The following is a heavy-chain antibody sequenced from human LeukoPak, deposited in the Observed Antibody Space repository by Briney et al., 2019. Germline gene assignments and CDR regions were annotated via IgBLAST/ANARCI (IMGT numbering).Heavy chain of an antibody. V-gene: IGHV3-23*01. J-gene: IGHJ4*02. CDR2: ISGSGANT. CDR3: TKEASQSYGRT. Sequence: GGSLSLSCAASGLTFSSYAMSWVGQAGGKGLEWVSAISGSGANTYYTDSVKGRFTISRDNSNYALYLQMNSLRAEDTAVYYCTKEASQSYGRTWGERTWVTVSS. CDR1: GLTFSSYA. D-gene: IGHD4-23*01.